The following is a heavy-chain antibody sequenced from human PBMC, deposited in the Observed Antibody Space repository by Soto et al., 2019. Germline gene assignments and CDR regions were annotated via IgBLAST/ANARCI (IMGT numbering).Heavy chain of an antibody. CDR3: ARDGSPETPGPNCSGGSCYRDY. Sequence: PSETLSLTCAVSGGSISSSNWWSWVRQPPGKGLEWIGEIYHSGSTNYNPSLKSRVTISVDKSKNQFSLKLSSVTAADTAVYYCARDGSPETPGPNCSGGSCYRDYWGQGTLVTVSS. J-gene: IGHJ4*02. D-gene: IGHD2-15*01. CDR2: IYHSGST. CDR1: GGSISSSNW. V-gene: IGHV4-4*02.